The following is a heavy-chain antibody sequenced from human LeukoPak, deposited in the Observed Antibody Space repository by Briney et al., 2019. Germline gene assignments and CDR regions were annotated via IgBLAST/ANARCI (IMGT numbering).Heavy chain of an antibody. CDR3: ATDRAWLRRSGYYYYGMDV. V-gene: IGHV1-18*01. D-gene: IGHD5-12*01. CDR1: GYTFTSYG. Sequence: GASVKVSCKASGYTFTSYGISWVRQAPGQGLEWMGWISAYNGNTNYAQKLQGRVTMTTDTSTSTAYMELSSLRSEDTAVYYCATDRAWLRRSGYYYYGMDVWGQGTTVTVSS. CDR2: ISAYNGNT. J-gene: IGHJ6*02.